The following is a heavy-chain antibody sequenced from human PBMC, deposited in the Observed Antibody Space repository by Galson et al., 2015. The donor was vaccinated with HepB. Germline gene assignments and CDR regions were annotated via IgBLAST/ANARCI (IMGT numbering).Heavy chain of an antibody. J-gene: IGHJ5*02. CDR1: GDSITSNW. D-gene: IGHD1-7*01. CDR3: ARGLSGTTINNWFDP. Sequence: ETLSLTCAVSGDSITSNWWNWVRQPPGKGLEWIAGIFHSGTTTYNPSLKNRVTVSVDKSKNQISLKVRSVTAADTAVYYCARGLSGTTINNWFDPWGQGTLVTVSS. V-gene: IGHV4-4*02. CDR2: IFHSGTT.